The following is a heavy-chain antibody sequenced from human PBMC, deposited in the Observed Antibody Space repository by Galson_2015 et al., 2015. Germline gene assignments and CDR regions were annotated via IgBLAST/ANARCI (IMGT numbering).Heavy chain of an antibody. CDR3: ARDLSGSTAERSYYYGMDF. Sequence: SVKVSCKASGYTFTSYGISWVRQAPGQGLEWMGCIIPILGRANYAQNFQGRVPITADKSTSTAYMELSSLRSEYTAVYYCARDLSGSTAERSYYYGMDFWGQGTMVTVSS. V-gene: IGHV1-69*10. CDR1: GYTFTSYG. CDR2: IIPILGRA. D-gene: IGHD1-7*01. J-gene: IGHJ6*02.